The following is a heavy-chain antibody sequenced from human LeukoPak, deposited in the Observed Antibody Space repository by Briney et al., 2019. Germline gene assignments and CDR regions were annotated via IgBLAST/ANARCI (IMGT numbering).Heavy chain of an antibody. J-gene: IGHJ4*02. CDR2: IWYDGSNK. D-gene: IGHD3-10*01. Sequence: PGGSLRLSCAASGFTFSSYGMHWVRQAPGKGLEWVAVIWYDGSNKYYADTVKGRFTISRDNSKNTLYLQMNSLRAEDTAVYYCAKAMVRGVMGYYFDYWGQGTLVTVSS. CDR1: GFTFSSYG. V-gene: IGHV3-33*06. CDR3: AKAMVRGVMGYYFDY.